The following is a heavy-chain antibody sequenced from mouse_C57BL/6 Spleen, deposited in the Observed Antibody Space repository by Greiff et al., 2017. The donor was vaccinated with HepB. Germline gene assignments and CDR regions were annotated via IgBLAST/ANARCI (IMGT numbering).Heavy chain of an antibody. Sequence: EVHLVESGGGLVKPGGSLKLSCAASGFTFSSYAMSWVRQTPEKRLEWVATISDGGSYTYYPDNVKGRFTISRDNAKNNLYLQMSHLKSEDTAMYYCARRGDSSGYYFDYWGQGTTFTVSS. J-gene: IGHJ2*01. CDR1: GFTFSSYA. D-gene: IGHD3-2*02. CDR2: ISDGGSYT. V-gene: IGHV5-4*01. CDR3: ARRGDSSGYYFDY.